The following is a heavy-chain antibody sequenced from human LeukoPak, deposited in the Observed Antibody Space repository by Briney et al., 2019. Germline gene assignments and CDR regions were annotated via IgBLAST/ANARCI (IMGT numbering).Heavy chain of an antibody. CDR3: ASRGRTSAGPGIAAAGTTWFDP. V-gene: IGHV1-2*06. Sequence: GASVKVSCKASGYTFTGYYMHWVRQAPGQGLEWMGRINPNSGGTNYAQKFQGRVTMTRDTSISTAYMELSRLRSDDTAVYYRASRGRTSAGPGIAAAGTTWFDPWGQGTLVTVSS. CDR1: GYTFTGYY. J-gene: IGHJ5*02. CDR2: INPNSGGT. D-gene: IGHD6-13*01.